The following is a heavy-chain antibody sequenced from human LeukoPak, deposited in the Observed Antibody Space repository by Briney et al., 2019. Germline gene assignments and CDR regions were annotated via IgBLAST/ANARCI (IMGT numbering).Heavy chain of an antibody. V-gene: IGHV4-61*02. CDR2: IYTSGST. Sequence: SETLSLTCTVSGGSISSGSYYWSWIRQPAGKGLEWIGRIYTSGSTNYNPSLKSRVTISVDTSKNQFSLKLSSVTAADTAVYYCARADYYYDSSGYKFRGANFDYWGQGTLVTVSS. J-gene: IGHJ4*02. D-gene: IGHD3-22*01. CDR3: ARADYYYDSSGYKFRGANFDY. CDR1: GGSISSGSYY.